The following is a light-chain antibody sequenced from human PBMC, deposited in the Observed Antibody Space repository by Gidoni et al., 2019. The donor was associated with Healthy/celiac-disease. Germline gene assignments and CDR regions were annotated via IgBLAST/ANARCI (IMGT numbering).Light chain of an antibody. Sequence: DIQMTQSPSSLSASVGDRVTITCQASQDISNYLNWYQQKPGKAPKLLIYDASNLETGVPSRFSGSGSGTDFTFTISSLQPEDIATYYCQQYDNLRLFXPXTKVDIK. CDR3: QQYDNLRL. CDR2: DAS. V-gene: IGKV1-33*01. CDR1: QDISNY. J-gene: IGKJ3*01.